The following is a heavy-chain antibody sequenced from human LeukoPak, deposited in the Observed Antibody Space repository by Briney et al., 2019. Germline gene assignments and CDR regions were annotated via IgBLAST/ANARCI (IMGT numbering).Heavy chain of an antibody. J-gene: IGHJ4*02. Sequence: GGSLRLSCAASGFTFSNAWMSWVRQAPGKGLEWVGRIKSKTDGGTTDYAAPVKGRFTISRDDSKNMLYLQMNSLKTEDTAVYYCTTTGSYFDWLFSGSFDYWGQGTLVTVSS. CDR1: GFTFSNAW. CDR2: IKSKTDGGTT. D-gene: IGHD3-9*01. V-gene: IGHV3-15*01. CDR3: TTTGSYFDWLFSGSFDY.